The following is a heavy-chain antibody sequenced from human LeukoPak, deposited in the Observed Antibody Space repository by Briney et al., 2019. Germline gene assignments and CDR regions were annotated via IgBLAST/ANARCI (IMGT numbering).Heavy chain of an antibody. D-gene: IGHD3-10*01. Sequence: NPSETLSLTCTGSGGSISSYYWGWIRQPAGKGLEWIGRIYTGGSANYNPSLTSRLTMSVDTSKNQFSLKLNSVTAADTAVYYCASGRMFRGGGSDFPCNWFDPWGQGTLVTVSS. CDR2: IYTGGSA. J-gene: IGHJ5*02. CDR1: GGSISSYY. V-gene: IGHV4-4*07. CDR3: ASGRMFRGGGSDFPCNWFDP.